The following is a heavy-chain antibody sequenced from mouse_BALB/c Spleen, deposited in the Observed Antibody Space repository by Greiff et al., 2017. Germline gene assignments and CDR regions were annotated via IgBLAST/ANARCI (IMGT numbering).Heavy chain of an antibody. V-gene: IGHV5-17*02. CDR2: ISSGSSTT. J-gene: IGHJ4*01. CDR1: GFTFSSFG. D-gene: IGHD1-1*01. CDR3: ARSGITTVVATYCYAMDY. Sequence: EVQLQESGGGLVQPGGSRKLSCAASGFTFSSFGMPWVRQAPEKGLEWVAYISSGSSTTYYADTVKGRFTISRDNPKNTLFLQMTSLRSEDTAMYYCARSGITTVVATYCYAMDYWGQGTSVTVSS.